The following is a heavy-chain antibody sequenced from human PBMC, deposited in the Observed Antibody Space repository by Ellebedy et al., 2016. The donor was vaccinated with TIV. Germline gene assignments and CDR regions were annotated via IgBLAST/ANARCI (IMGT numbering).Heavy chain of an antibody. J-gene: IGHJ3*02. V-gene: IGHV3-7*01. Sequence: GESLKISCAASTFSFRSYWMTWVRQPPGKGLEWVANINQDGSDKYYVDSVKGRFTVSRDNAKNSLYLEMNSLRAEDTAIYYCATDGSYGDYLSPAHAFENWGQGTVVIVSS. D-gene: IGHD4-17*01. CDR1: TFSFRSYW. CDR2: INQDGSDK. CDR3: ATDGSYGDYLSPAHAFEN.